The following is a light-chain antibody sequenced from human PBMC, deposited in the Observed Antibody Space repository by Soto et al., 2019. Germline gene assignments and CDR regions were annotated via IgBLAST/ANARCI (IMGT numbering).Light chain of an antibody. CDR3: QQYNSYSPT. CDR2: DAS. J-gene: IGKJ1*01. CDR1: QSISSC. Sequence: DIQMTQSPSTLSASVGDRVTITGRASQSISSCLAWYQQKPGKAPKLLIYDASSLESGVPSRFSGSGSGTEFTLTSSSLQPDDFATYYCQQYNSYSPTFGQGTKVEIK. V-gene: IGKV1-5*01.